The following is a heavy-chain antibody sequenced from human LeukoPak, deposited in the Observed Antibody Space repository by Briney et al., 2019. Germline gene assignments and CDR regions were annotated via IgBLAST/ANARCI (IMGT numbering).Heavy chain of an antibody. J-gene: IGHJ4*02. V-gene: IGHV3-21*04. CDR2: LDSSGAYI. CDR1: GFTFNTYT. CDR3: ARAKPKNMVRGLIMRRESRYYFDY. D-gene: IGHD3-10*01. Sequence: GGSLRLSCAASGFTFNTYTMNWARQAPGKGLEWLSSLDSSGAYIFYADSVKGRFIISRDNAKNSLYLQMNSLRAEDTAVYYCARAKPKNMVRGLIMRRESRYYFDYWGQGTLVTVSS.